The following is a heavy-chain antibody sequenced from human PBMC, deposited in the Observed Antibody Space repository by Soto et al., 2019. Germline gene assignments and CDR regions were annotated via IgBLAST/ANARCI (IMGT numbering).Heavy chain of an antibody. CDR3: AAGSCSSSGCYWFDP. CDR1: GGSISGGDYH. Sequence: QVQLHESGPGLVKPSETLSLTCTVSGGSISGGDYHWSWIRQPPGKGLEWVGYISDSATYHNPSLKSGVIISVDTSKNQFSLQLSSVTAADTAVYYCAAGSCSSSGCYWFDPWGQGTLVTVSS. J-gene: IGHJ5*02. V-gene: IGHV4-30-4*01. D-gene: IGHD2-2*01. CDR2: ISDSAT.